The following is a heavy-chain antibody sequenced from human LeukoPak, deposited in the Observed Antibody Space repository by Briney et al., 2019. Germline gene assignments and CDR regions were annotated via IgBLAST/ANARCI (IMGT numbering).Heavy chain of an antibody. Sequence: GGSLRLFCVASGFTFSNYAMNWVRQAPGKGLEWVSYISSTSTTTYYADSVKGRFTISRDNARNSLYLQMNTLRVEDTAVYYCARGPYINYHYFDCWGQGALATVSS. CDR1: GFTFSNYA. D-gene: IGHD5-24*01. CDR2: ISSTSTTT. CDR3: ARGPYINYHYFDC. V-gene: IGHV3-48*04. J-gene: IGHJ4*02.